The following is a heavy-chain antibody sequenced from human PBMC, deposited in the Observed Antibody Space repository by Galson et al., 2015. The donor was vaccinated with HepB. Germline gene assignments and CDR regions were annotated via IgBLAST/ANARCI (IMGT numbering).Heavy chain of an antibody. CDR1: GFTFGDYY. CDR2: ITSSGGFT. CDR3: ASGVLGYCSGGGCRGHY. J-gene: IGHJ4*02. Sequence: SLRLSCAASGFTFGDYYMTWIRQAPGKGLEWVSYITSSGGFTDYADSVKGRFTISRDNAENSLYLQMNSLRAEDTAVYYCASGVLGYCSGGGCRGHYWGQGTLVTVSS. D-gene: IGHD2-15*01. V-gene: IGHV3-11*03.